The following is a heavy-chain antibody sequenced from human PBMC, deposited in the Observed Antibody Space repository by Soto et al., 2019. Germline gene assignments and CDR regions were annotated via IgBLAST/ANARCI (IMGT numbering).Heavy chain of an antibody. Sequence: GGSLRLSCAASGFTLSDYYMTWIRQAPGKGLEWVSYITGSGSTTYYADSVKGRFTISRDNAKNSLYLQMNSLRAEDTAVYYCARDYSNKGFDYWGQGTVVTVSS. CDR2: ITGSGSTT. CDR1: GFTLSDYY. J-gene: IGHJ4*02. CDR3: ARDYSNKGFDY. D-gene: IGHD4-4*01. V-gene: IGHV3-11*01.